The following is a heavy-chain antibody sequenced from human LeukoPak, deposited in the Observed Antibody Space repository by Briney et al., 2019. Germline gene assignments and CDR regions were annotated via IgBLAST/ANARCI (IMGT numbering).Heavy chain of an antibody. CDR2: INHSGNT. CDR3: AREPPAYYDILTGYLPQYYFDY. V-gene: IGHV4-4*02. Sequence: SETLSLTCAVSGGSISSTWWSWVRQPPGKGLEWIGEINHSGNTNYNPSLKSRVTISVDKSKNQFSLKLSSVTAADTAVYYCAREPPAYYDILTGYLPQYYFDYWGQGTLVTVSS. J-gene: IGHJ4*02. D-gene: IGHD3-9*01. CDR1: GGSISSTW.